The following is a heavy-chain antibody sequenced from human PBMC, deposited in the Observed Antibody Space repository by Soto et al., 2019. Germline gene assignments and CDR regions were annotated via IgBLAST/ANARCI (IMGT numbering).Heavy chain of an antibody. Sequence: EVPLVESGGNLAQPGGSLRLSCRASGFTFSGYDMHWVRQLTNGGLEWVSVVGTAGDTYYSDSVKGRFTISRENGVNSVDHQMSDLGVEDTAVYYCARAIRFGGYDFDFWGQGTPVIVSS. CDR3: ARAIRFGGYDFDF. J-gene: IGHJ4*02. CDR2: VGTAGDT. CDR1: GFTFSGYD. V-gene: IGHV3-13*01. D-gene: IGHD5-12*01.